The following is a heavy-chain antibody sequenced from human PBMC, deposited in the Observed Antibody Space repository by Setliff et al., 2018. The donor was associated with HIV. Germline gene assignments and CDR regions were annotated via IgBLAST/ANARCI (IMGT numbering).Heavy chain of an antibody. CDR2: IKQDGSVK. V-gene: IGHV3-7*01. D-gene: IGHD6-19*01. J-gene: IGHJ4*02. CDR3: AREGQWLDGFDY. CDR1: GFTFSNNW. Sequence: HPGGSLRLSCAASGFTFSNNWMAWVRLAPGKGLEWVANIKQDGSVKNYVDSVRGRFTISRDNAENSLFLQMNSLRAEDTAVYYCAREGQWLDGFDYWGQGIRVTVSS.